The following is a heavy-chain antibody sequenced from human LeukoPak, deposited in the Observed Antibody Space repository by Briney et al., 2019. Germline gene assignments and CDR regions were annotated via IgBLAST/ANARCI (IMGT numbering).Heavy chain of an antibody. CDR2: INHSGST. J-gene: IGHJ4*02. CDR1: GGSFSGYY. D-gene: IGHD3-10*01. Sequence: SETLSLTCGVYGGSFSGYYWTWIRQPPGKGLGWIGEINHSGSTNYIPSLKSRVTMSLDTSKNHFSLKLTSVTAADTAVYYCAGGATPGVFWGQGTLVTVSS. V-gene: IGHV4-34*01. CDR3: AGGATPGVF.